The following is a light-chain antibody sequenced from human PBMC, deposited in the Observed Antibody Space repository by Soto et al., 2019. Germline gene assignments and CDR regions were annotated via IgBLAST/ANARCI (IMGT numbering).Light chain of an antibody. Sequence: MTQPQKAMEFSLLERAKINCKYIQSVLYRSNNKNYLAWYQQKPGQPPKLPIYWASTRESGVPDRFSGSGSGTDFALTLRCLQAEDVAVSYCQRYCSDPRWTFGQGSRVEIK. V-gene: IGKV4-1*01. CDR3: QRYCSDPRWT. CDR1: QSVLYRSNNKNY. J-gene: IGKJ1*01. CDR2: WAS.